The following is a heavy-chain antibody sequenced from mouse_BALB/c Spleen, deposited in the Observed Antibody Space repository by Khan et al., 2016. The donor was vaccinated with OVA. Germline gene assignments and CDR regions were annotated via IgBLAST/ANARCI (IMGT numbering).Heavy chain of an antibody. V-gene: IGHV3-1*02. Sequence: EVQLQESGPDLVKPSQSLSLTCTVTGYSITSSYAWHWIRQFPGNKLEWMAYIYFSGSINYNPSLKSRISVTRDTSKNQFFLQLNSVTSEDTATYYCTRDGNYMDYWGQGTSVTVSS. CDR1: GYSITSSYA. CDR2: IYFSGSI. J-gene: IGHJ4*01. D-gene: IGHD2-1*01. CDR3: TRDGNYMDY.